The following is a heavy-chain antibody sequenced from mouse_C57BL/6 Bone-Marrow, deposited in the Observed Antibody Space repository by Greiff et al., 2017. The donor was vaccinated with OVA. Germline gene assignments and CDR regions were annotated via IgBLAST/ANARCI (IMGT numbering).Heavy chain of an antibody. V-gene: IGHV14-2*01. CDR2: IDPEDGET. CDR3: AKGRTAQATVKDY. J-gene: IGHJ2*01. CDR1: GFNIKDYY. D-gene: IGHD3-2*02. Sequence: VQLQHSGAELVKPGASVKLSCTASGFNIKDYYMHWVKQRTEQGLEWIGRIDPEDGETKYAPKFQGKATITADTSSNTAYLQLSSLTSEDTAVYYCAKGRTAQATVKDYWGQGTTLTVSS.